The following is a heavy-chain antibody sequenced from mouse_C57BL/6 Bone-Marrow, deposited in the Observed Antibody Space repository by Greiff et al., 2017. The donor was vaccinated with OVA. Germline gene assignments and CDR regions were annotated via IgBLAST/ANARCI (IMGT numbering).Heavy chain of an antibody. Sequence: QVQLQQPGAELVKPGASVKLSCKASGYTFTSYWMQWVKQRPGQGLEWIGEIAPSDSYPNSNQKFKGKATLTVDTSSSTAYMQLSSLTSEDTAVYYCFTAQVFAYWGQGTLVTVSA. CDR2: IAPSDSYP. V-gene: IGHV1-50*01. CDR1: GYTFTSYW. J-gene: IGHJ3*01. CDR3: FTAQVFAY. D-gene: IGHD3-2*02.